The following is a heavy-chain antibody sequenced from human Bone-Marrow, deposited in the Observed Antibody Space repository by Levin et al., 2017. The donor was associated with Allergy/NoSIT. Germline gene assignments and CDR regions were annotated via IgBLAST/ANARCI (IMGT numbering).Heavy chain of an antibody. J-gene: IGHJ1*01. CDR3: ARGWFGELLSH. CDR2: IYSGGST. D-gene: IGHD3-10*01. Sequence: GESLKISCAASGFTVSSNYMSWVRQAPGKGPEWVSVIYSGGSTYYADSVKGRFTISTDNSTNTLYLHMNSLRSEDTAVYYCARGWFGELLSHWGQGALVTVSS. V-gene: IGHV3-53*01. CDR1: GFTVSSNY.